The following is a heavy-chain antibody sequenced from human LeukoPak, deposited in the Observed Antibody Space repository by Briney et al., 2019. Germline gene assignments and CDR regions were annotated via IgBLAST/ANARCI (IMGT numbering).Heavy chain of an antibody. D-gene: IGHD3-10*01. J-gene: IGHJ3*02. CDR2: IDYSAST. CDR1: GGSISTYY. CDR3: ARGGYFGSGVDAFDI. V-gene: IGHV4-59*01. Sequence: SETLSLTCTVSGGSISTYYWSWIWQPPGKGLEWIAYIDYSASTNYNPSLKSRVTISVDTSKNQFSLKLSSVTAADTAVYYCARGGYFGSGVDAFDIWGQGTLVTVSS.